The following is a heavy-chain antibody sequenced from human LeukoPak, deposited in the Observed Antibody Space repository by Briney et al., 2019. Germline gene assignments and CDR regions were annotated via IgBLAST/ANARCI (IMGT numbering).Heavy chain of an antibody. J-gene: IGHJ4*02. D-gene: IGHD3-3*01. CDR2: ISYDGSNK. V-gene: IGHV3-30*18. CDR3: AKDGAYYDFWSGYPGD. CDR1: GFTFSSYG. Sequence: GTPLRLSCAASGFTFSSYGMPWVRQAPGKGLEWVAVISYDGSNKYYADSVKGRFTISRDNSKNTLYLQMNSLRAEDTAVYYCAKDGAYYDFWSGYPGDWGQGTLVTVSS.